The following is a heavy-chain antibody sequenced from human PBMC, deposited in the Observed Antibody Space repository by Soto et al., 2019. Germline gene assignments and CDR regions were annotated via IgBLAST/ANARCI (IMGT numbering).Heavy chain of an antibody. J-gene: IGHJ6*02. CDR1: GFTVSPNY. Sequence: EVQLVESGGGLVQPGGSLRLSCEDSGFTVSPNYMTWVGQAPGKGLEWDSVMFYGGSTYYAASVKGRFTISRDDSKNTLYLQMKSLRAEDTAVYYCATTGMGLTLYYYYHGMDVWGQGTTVTVSS. CDR3: ATTGMGLTLYYYYHGMDV. D-gene: IGHD1-26*01. CDR2: MFYGGST. V-gene: IGHV3-66*01.